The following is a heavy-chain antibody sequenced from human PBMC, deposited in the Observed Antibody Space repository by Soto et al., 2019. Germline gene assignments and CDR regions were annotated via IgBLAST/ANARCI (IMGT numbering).Heavy chain of an antibody. CDR2: TYYRSKWYN. V-gene: IGHV6-1*01. Sequence: KQSQTLSLTCAISGDSVSSNSAAWNWIRQSPSRGLEWLGRTYYRSKWYNDYAVSVKSRITINPDTSKNQFSLQLNSVTPEDTAVYYCAREGHWGSRVGYYYYYMDVWGKGTTVTVSS. CDR3: AREGHWGSRVGYYYYYMDV. J-gene: IGHJ6*03. CDR1: GDSVSSNSAA. D-gene: IGHD7-27*01.